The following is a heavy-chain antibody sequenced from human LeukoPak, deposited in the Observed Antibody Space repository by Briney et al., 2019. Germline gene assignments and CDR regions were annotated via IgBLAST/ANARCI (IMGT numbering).Heavy chain of an antibody. V-gene: IGHV4-34*01. D-gene: IGHD6-13*01. Sequence: SETLSLTCAVYGGSFSGYYWSWIRQPPGKGLEWIGEINHSGSTNYNPSLKSRVTISVDTSKNQFSLRLSSVTAADTAVYYCARTVGGWPGSSWRYYFDYWGQGTLVTVSS. CDR1: GGSFSGYY. J-gene: IGHJ4*02. CDR3: ARTVGGWPGSSWRYYFDY. CDR2: INHSGST.